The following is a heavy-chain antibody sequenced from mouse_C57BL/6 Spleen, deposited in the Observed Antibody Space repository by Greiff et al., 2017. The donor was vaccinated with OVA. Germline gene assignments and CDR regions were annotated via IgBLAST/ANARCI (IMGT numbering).Heavy chain of an antibody. Sequence: EVQRVESGGGLVKPGGSLKLSCAASGFTFSDYGMHWVRQAPEKGLEWVAYISSGSSTIYYADTVKGRFTISRDNAKNTLFLQMTSLRSEDTAMYYCARSDGSHWYFDVLGTGTTVTVSS. V-gene: IGHV5-17*01. CDR2: ISSGSSTI. J-gene: IGHJ1*03. D-gene: IGHD2-3*01. CDR1: GFTFSDYG. CDR3: ARSDGSHWYFDV.